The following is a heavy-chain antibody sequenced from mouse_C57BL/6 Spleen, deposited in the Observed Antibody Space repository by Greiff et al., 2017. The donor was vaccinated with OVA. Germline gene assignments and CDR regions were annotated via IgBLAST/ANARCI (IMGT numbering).Heavy chain of an antibody. J-gene: IGHJ1*03. CDR3: ARFGGYYWYFDV. Sequence: QVQLKQSGAELVRPGASVKLSCKASGYTFTDYYINWVKQRPGQGLEWIARIYPGSGNTYYNEKFKGKATLTAEKSSSTAYMQLSSLTSEDSAVYFCARFGGYYWYFDVWGTGTTVTVSS. V-gene: IGHV1-76*01. CDR2: IYPGSGNT. CDR1: GYTFTDYY. D-gene: IGHD1-1*02.